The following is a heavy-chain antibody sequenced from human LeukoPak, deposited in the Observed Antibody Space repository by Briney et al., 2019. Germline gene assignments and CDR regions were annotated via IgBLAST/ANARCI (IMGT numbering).Heavy chain of an antibody. CDR2: ITGSGGIT. V-gene: IGHV3-23*01. Sequence: GGSLRLSCVASGFTFSNYAMSWVRQAPGKGLEWVSAITGSGGITYYADSVKGCFTISRDNSKNTLYLQMNSLRAEDTAVYYCAKWGDYDVLTGYYDPDYWGQGTLVTVSS. J-gene: IGHJ4*02. D-gene: IGHD3-9*01. CDR3: AKWGDYDVLTGYYDPDY. CDR1: GFTFSNYA.